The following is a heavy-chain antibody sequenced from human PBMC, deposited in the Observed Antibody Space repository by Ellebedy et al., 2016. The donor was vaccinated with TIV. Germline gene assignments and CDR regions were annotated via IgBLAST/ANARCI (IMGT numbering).Heavy chain of an antibody. J-gene: IGHJ4*02. Sequence: PGGSLRLSCAGSGFTVSNNYMSWVRQAPGKGLEWVSIIYSEGATFYADSVQGRFSISRDNFKNTLYLQMNNLRADDTAVYFCARDTSSGFRADYWGQGTLVTVSS. CDR2: IYSEGAT. D-gene: IGHD6-13*01. CDR1: GFTVSNNY. CDR3: ARDTSSGFRADY. V-gene: IGHV3-66*01.